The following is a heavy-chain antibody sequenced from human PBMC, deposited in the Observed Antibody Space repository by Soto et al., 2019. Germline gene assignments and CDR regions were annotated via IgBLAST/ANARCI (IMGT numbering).Heavy chain of an antibody. V-gene: IGHV3-30*03. Sequence: QVQLVESGGGVVQPGRSLRLSCAASGFPFSSYGMHWVREAPGKGLEWVAVISYDGSNKYYADSVKDRVTISRDNSASTLSLQMHSLRPEDTAWYYCGGGQYYFAYRGHGTLVTVSP. J-gene: IGHJ4*01. CDR3: GGGQYYFAY. CDR2: ISYDGSNK. CDR1: GFPFSSYG. D-gene: IGHD3-10*01.